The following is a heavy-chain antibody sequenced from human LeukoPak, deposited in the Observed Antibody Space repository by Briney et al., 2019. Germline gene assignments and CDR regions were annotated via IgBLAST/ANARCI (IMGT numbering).Heavy chain of an antibody. V-gene: IGHV3-23*01. J-gene: IGHJ4*02. CDR2: ISGSGGGT. D-gene: IGHD4-17*01. CDR1: GFTFSSYA. Sequence: PGGSLRLSCAASGFTFSSYAMSWVRQAPGKGLERVSAISGSGGGTYYADSVKGRFTISRDNSKNTLYLQMNSLRAEDTALYYCAKGLNYGDYDNWGQGTLVTVSS. CDR3: AKGLNYGDYDN.